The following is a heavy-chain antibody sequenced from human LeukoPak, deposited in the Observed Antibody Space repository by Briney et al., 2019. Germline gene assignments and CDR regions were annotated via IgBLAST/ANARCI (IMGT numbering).Heavy chain of an antibody. CDR2: INPSGGST. Sequence: ASMKVSCKASGYTFTNYYTHSVRQATGQGLDWIGLINPSGGSTRYEQRFQGRVTMNRDTSTSRVYMEVSSPRYEDTAVYYCARGLGDFVDYWGQGTLVTVSS. CDR1: GYTFTNYY. V-gene: IGHV1-46*01. D-gene: IGHD3-10*01. CDR3: ARGLGDFVDY. J-gene: IGHJ4*02.